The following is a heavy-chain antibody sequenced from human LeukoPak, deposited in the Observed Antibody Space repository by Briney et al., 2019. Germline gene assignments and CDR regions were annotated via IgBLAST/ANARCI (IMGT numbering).Heavy chain of an antibody. Sequence: PGGSLRHSCAASGFTLNKSGMHWGPPAPGKGLEWVAVISYDSSDQHSTDSVKGRFTVSRDNTNNTLYLHMVSLRAEGTAVYYCAIDRRSSWNMDYWRRG. CDR3: AIDRRSSWNMDY. J-gene: IGHJ4*02. CDR1: GFTLNKSG. D-gene: IGHD6-13*01. CDR2: ISYDSSDQ. V-gene: IGHV3-30*03.